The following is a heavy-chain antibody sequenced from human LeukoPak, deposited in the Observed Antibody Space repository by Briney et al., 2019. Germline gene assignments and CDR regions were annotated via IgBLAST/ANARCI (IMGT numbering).Heavy chain of an antibody. J-gene: IGHJ4*02. CDR3: AKDQYYYDISGSLDH. CDR1: GFTFDDYA. V-gene: IGHV3-9*01. CDR2: ISWNSGSI. Sequence: SGGSLRLSCAASGFTFDDYAMHWVRHAPGKGLEWVSGISWNSGSIGYADSVKGRFTISRDNAKNSLYLQMNSLRAEDTALYYCAKDQYYYDISGSLDHWGQGTLVTVSS. D-gene: IGHD3-22*01.